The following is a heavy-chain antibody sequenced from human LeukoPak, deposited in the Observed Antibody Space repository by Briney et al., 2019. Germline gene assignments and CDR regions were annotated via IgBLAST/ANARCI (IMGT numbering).Heavy chain of an antibody. J-gene: IGHJ4*02. CDR1: GYTFISYG. Sequence: ASVMVSCKASGYTFISYGISWVRQAPGQGLEWMGWVSAYNGNTNYAQKLRGRVTMTTDTSTSTAYMELRSLRSDGTAVYYCARDAMTTVTTPSDYWGQGTLVTVSS. V-gene: IGHV1-18*01. CDR3: ARDAMTTVTTPSDY. CDR2: VSAYNGNT. D-gene: IGHD4-17*01.